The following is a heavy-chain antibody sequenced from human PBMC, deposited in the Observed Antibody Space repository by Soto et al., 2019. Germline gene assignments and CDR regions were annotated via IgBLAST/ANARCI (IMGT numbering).Heavy chain of an antibody. V-gene: IGHV1-3*01. J-gene: IGHJ6*03. Sequence: ASVKVSCKASGYTFTSYAMHWVRQAPGQRLEWMGWINAGNGNTKYSQKFQGRVTITRDTSASTAYMELSSLRSEDTAVYYCARDQRYPHSAAAPGYYMDVWGKGTTVTVSS. D-gene: IGHD6-13*01. CDR2: INAGNGNT. CDR3: ARDQRYPHSAAAPGYYMDV. CDR1: GYTFTSYA.